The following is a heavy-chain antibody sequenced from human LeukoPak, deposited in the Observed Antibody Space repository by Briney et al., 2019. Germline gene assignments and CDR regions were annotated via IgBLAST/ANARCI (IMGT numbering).Heavy chain of an antibody. CDR1: VYTFTSYG. Sequence: ASVTVSFKASVYTFTSYGISGVRQAPGQGLEWMGWISAYNGNTNYAQKLQGRVTITTDTSTSTAYMELRSLRSDDTAVYYCARYAGTDDYWGQGTLVTVSS. D-gene: IGHD6-13*01. V-gene: IGHV1-18*01. J-gene: IGHJ4*02. CDR3: ARYAGTDDY. CDR2: ISAYNGNT.